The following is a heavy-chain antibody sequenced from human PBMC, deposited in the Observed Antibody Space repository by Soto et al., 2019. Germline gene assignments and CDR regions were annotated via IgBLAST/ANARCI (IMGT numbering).Heavy chain of an antibody. Sequence: EVQLLESGGGLVRPGGSLRLSCAASGFTFNTHAMSWVRQAPGKGLEWVSVVSGSGTDTYYADSVKGRFTISRDNSKNTLYVQMNSLSAEDTAVYYCAKGPYYFYHSCRPNGYFDYWGPGILVTVSP. D-gene: IGHD3-10*01. J-gene: IGHJ4*01. V-gene: IGHV3-23*01. CDR3: AKGPYYFYHSCRPNGYFDY. CDR2: VSGSGTDT. CDR1: GFTFNTHA.